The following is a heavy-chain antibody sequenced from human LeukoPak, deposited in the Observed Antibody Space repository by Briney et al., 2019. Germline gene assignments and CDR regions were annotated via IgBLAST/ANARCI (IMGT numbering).Heavy chain of an antibody. D-gene: IGHD4-11*01. Sequence: SETLSLTCSVSGGSTSSSNYYWGWIRQSPGKGLEWIGSIYYSGSTYYNPSLKSRLTISVDTSKNQFSLKLSSVTAADTAVYYCVRQKITTSDYWGQGNMVTVSS. CDR1: GGSTSSSNYY. V-gene: IGHV4-39*01. CDR3: VRQKITTSDY. J-gene: IGHJ4*02. CDR2: IYYSGST.